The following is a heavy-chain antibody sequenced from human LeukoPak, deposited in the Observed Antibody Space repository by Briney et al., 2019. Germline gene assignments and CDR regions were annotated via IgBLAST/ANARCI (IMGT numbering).Heavy chain of an antibody. J-gene: IGHJ4*02. Sequence: ASVKVSCKASGYTFTSYDINWVRQATGQGLEWMGWMNPNSGNTGYAQKFQGRVTMTRNTSISTAYMELSSLRSEDTAMYYCARLITMVRGAESYYFDYWGQGTLVTVSS. CDR1: GYTFTSYD. CDR3: ARLITMVRGAESYYFDY. V-gene: IGHV1-8*01. D-gene: IGHD3-10*01. CDR2: MNPNSGNT.